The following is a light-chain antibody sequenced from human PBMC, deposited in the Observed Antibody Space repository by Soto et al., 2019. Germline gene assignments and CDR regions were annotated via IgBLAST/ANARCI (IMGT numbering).Light chain of an antibody. Sequence: QSALTQPPSVSGSPGQSVTISCTGTSSDVGSYNRVSWYQQPPGTAPKLMIYEVSNRPSGVLDRFSGSKSGNTASLTISGLQAEDEADYYCNSYTSSSTYVFGTGTKVTVL. J-gene: IGLJ1*01. CDR2: EVS. CDR3: NSYTSSSTYV. V-gene: IGLV2-18*02. CDR1: SSDVGSYNR.